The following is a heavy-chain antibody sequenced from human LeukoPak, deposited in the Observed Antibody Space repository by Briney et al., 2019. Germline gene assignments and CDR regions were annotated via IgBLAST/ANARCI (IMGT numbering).Heavy chain of an antibody. D-gene: IGHD1-26*01. CDR3: ARGSGSFSGGFDY. V-gene: IGHV3-33*08. J-gene: IGHJ4*02. Sequence: PGGSLRLSCAASGFTVSSNYMSWVRQAPGKGLEWVAVIWSDGSNKYYADSVKGRFTISRDNSKNTLYLQMNSLRAEDTAVYYCARGSGSFSGGFDYWGQGTLVTVSS. CDR2: IWSDGSNK. CDR1: GFTVSSNY.